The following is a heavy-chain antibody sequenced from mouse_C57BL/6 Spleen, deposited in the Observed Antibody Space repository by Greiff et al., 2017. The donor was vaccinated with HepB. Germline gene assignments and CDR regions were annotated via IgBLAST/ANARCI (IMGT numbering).Heavy chain of an antibody. J-gene: IGHJ4*01. V-gene: IGHV1-80*01. CDR1: GYAFSSYW. CDR2: IYPGDGDT. Sequence: VQLVESGAELVKPGASVKISCKASGYAFSSYWMNWVKQRPGKGLEWIGQIYPGDGDTNYNGKFKGKATLTADKSSSTAYMQLSSLTSEDSAVYFCARYDDWGAMDYWGQGTSVTVSS. CDR3: ARYDDWGAMDY. D-gene: IGHD2-4*01.